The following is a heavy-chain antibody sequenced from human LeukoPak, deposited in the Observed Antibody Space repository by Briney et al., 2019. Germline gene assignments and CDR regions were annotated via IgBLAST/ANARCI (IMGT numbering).Heavy chain of an antibody. V-gene: IGHV3-7*01. CDR1: GFTFSSYW. CDR3: AKILHGAAAGTGPEY. CDR2: IKYDGSEK. D-gene: IGHD6-13*01. J-gene: IGHJ4*02. Sequence: PGGSLRLSCATSGFTFSSYWMTWVRQAPGKGLEWVANIKYDGSEKYYVDSVKGRFTISRDNVKNSVYLQMNSLRAEDTAVYYCAKILHGAAAGTGPEYWGQGTVVTVSS.